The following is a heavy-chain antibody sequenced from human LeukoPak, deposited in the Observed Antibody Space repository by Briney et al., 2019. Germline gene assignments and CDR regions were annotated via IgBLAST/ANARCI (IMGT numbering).Heavy chain of an antibody. CDR2: IGAGGDT. J-gene: IGHJ4*01. V-gene: IGHV3-13*04. CDR1: GFTFATSD. D-gene: IGHD3-3*01. CDR3: ARGLRFLEWLFPFDY. Sequence: GGTLRLSCAASGFTFATSDMHWVRQGTGIGLEWVAAIGAGGDTYYPDSVKGRFTISRDNAKNSLYLQMNSLRAEDTAVYYCARGLRFLEWLFPFDYWGHGTLVTVSS.